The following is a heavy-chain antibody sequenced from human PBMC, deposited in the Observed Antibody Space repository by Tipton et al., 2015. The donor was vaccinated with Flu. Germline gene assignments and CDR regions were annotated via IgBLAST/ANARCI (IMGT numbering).Heavy chain of an antibody. CDR3: ARDINRYYYDSSGYYPRHYYGMDV. V-gene: IGHV3-21*01. Sequence: VASGFTFSSYSMNWVRQAPGKGLEWVSSISSSSSYIYYADSVKGRFTISRDNAKNSLYLQMNSLRAEDTAVYYCARDINRYYYDSSGYYPRHYYGMDVWGQGTTVTVSS. D-gene: IGHD3-22*01. CDR1: GFTFSSYS. J-gene: IGHJ6*02. CDR2: ISSSSSYI.